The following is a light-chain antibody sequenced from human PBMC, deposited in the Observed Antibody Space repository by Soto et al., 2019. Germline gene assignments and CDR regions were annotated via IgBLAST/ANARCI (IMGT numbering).Light chain of an antibody. CDR2: GAS. CDR3: QQRTSWPLT. J-gene: IGKJ4*01. CDR1: QSVTSSY. Sequence: EIVLTQSPGTLSLSPGERATLSCRASQSVTSSYLTWYQQKPGQAPRLLIYGASTRAAGIPDRFSGSGSGTEFTLTISSLQSEDFAVYYCQQRTSWPLTFGGGTKVDIK. V-gene: IGKV3D-20*02.